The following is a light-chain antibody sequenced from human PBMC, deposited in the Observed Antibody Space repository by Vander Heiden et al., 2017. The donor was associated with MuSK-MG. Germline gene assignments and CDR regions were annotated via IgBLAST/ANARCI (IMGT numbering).Light chain of an antibody. J-gene: IGLJ3*02. CDR2: DTS. Sequence: QAVVTQEPSLTVSPGGTVTLTCGSSTGAVTSGHYPYWFQQKPGQAPRTQIYDTSNKHSWTPARFSGALLGGKAALTLSGAQPEDEAEYYCLLSYSSARPVFGGGTKLTVL. CDR3: LLSYSSARPV. CDR1: TGAVTSGHY. V-gene: IGLV7-46*01.